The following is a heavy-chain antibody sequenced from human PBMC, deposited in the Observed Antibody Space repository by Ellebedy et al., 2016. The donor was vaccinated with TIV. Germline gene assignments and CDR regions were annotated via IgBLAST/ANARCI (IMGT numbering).Heavy chain of an antibody. J-gene: IGHJ4*02. Sequence: MPSETLSLTCTVSGGSISSSSYYWGWIRQPPGKGLEWIGSIYYTGSTYYKPPPKSRVSISVDTSKNQFSLKLSSVTAADTAVYYCARMRYCGGDCWYFDYWGQGTLVTVSS. V-gene: IGHV4-39*01. CDR2: IYYTGST. CDR1: GGSISSSSYY. CDR3: ARMRYCGGDCWYFDY. D-gene: IGHD2-21*02.